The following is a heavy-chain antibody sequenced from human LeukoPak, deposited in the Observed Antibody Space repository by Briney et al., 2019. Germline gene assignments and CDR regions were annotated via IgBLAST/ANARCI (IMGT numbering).Heavy chain of an antibody. CDR2: VSTSSNNI. J-gene: IGHJ6*03. D-gene: IGHD2-15*01. CDR3: AREMVATASYYYYYYYMDV. V-gene: IGHV3-21*01. Sequence: GGSLRLSCAASGFTFSRYSMNWVRQAPGKGLEWVSSVSTSSNNIYYADSVKGRFTISRDNAKNSVCLQMNSLRAEDTAVYYCAREMVATASYYYYYYYMDVWGEGTAVTVSS. CDR1: GFTFSRYS.